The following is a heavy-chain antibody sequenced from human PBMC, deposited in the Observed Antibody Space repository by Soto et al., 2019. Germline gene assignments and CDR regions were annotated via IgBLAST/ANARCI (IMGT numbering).Heavy chain of an antibody. V-gene: IGHV1-69*04. Sequence: SVKVSCKASGYTFTSYGISWVRQAPGQGLEWMGRIIPILGIANYAQKFQGRVTITADKSTSTAYMELSSLRSEDTAVYYCARDHCSSTSCYYEGGMDVWGQGTTVTISS. CDR1: GYTFTSYG. D-gene: IGHD2-2*01. J-gene: IGHJ6*02. CDR3: ARDHCSSTSCYYEGGMDV. CDR2: IIPILGIA.